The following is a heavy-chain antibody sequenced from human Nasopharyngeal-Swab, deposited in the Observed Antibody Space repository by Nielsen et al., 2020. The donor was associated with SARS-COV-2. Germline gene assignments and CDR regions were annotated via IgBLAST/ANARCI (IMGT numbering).Heavy chain of an antibody. D-gene: IGHD4-17*01. V-gene: IGHV3-15*01. Sequence: GESLKISCAASGFTFSNAWMSWVRQAPGKGLEWVGRIKSKTDGGTTDYAAPMKGRFTISRDDSKNTLYLQMNSLKTEDTAVYYCTTAGGSTVTTDGWGQGTLVTVSS. CDR3: TTAGGSTVTTDG. CDR1: GFTFSNAW. J-gene: IGHJ4*02. CDR2: IKSKTDGGTT.